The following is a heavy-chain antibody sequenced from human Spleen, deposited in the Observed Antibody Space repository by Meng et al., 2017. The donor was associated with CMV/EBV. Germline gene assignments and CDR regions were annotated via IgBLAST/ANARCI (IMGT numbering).Heavy chain of an antibody. Sequence: GGSLRLSCAASGFTFNNAWMSWVRQAPGKGLEWVGRIKRKTDGGTTDYAAPVKGRFTISRDDSKNTLYLQMDSLKTEDTAVYYCTIGYCSTTSCLNFDYWGRGTLVTVSS. J-gene: IGHJ4*02. CDR3: TIGYCSTTSCLNFDY. V-gene: IGHV3-15*01. CDR2: IKRKTDGGTT. CDR1: GFTFNNAW. D-gene: IGHD2-2*01.